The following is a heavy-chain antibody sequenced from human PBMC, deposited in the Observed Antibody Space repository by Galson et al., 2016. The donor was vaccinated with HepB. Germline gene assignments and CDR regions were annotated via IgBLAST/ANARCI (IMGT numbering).Heavy chain of an antibody. CDR1: GFPLSSDH. V-gene: IGHV3-30-3*01. D-gene: IGHD3-22*01. CDR3: AREGESSGYCGNFDI. Sequence: SLRLSCAASGFPLSSDHIHWVRRGPGKGLEWVAGISSDGGSKYYAESVKGRFSISRDSSNDTVDLEMNSLRDEDTAVYYCAREGESSGYCGNFDIWGQGTMVTVSS. CDR2: ISSDGGSK. J-gene: IGHJ3*02.